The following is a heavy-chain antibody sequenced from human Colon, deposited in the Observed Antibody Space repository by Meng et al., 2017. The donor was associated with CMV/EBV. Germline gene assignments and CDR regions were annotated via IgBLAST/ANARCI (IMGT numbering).Heavy chain of an antibody. CDR1: GGSVSSGSYY. J-gene: IGHJ3*02. CDR3: AGYSSYCGGAFYI. D-gene: IGHD2-21*01. Sequence: SETLSLTCTLSGGSVSSGSYYWSWIRQPPRKALEWIGYMYYRGSLNYNPSLKILVTISLDTSKNQFSLRLDSVPASDTAVYYCAGYSSYCGGAFYIWCQGTMVTVSS. V-gene: IGHV4-61*01. CDR2: MYYRGSL.